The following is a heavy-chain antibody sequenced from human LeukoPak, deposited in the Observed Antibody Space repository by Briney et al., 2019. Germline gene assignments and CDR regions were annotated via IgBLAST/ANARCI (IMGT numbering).Heavy chain of an antibody. V-gene: IGHV4-34*01. CDR3: ARGPSYYDFWQEFDY. Sequence: SETLSLTCAVYGGSFSGYYWSWIRQPPGKGLEWIGEINHSGSTNYNPSPKSRVTISVDTSKNQFSLKLSSVTAADTAVYYCARGPSYYDFWQEFDYWGQGTLVTVSS. J-gene: IGHJ4*02. CDR1: GGSFSGYY. D-gene: IGHD3-3*01. CDR2: INHSGST.